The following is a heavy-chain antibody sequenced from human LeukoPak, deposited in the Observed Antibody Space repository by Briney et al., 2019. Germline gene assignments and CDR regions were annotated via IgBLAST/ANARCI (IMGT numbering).Heavy chain of an antibody. J-gene: IGHJ4*02. CDR3: ATGTGYCSGGGCYDY. V-gene: IGHV4-30-4*01. CDR1: NDSISSGDYY. D-gene: IGHD2-15*01. CDR2: IFHRGGT. Sequence: SETLSLTCTVCNDSISSGDYYWNWIRQPPGKGLEWIGYIFHRGGTSYNPSLKSRILFSVDTSQNQFSLKLSSVTAADTGFYYCATGTGYCSGGGCYDYWGQGTLVTVSS.